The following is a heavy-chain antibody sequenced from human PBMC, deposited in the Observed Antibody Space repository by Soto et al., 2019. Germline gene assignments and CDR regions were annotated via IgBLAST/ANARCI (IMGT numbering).Heavy chain of an antibody. D-gene: IGHD2-15*01. V-gene: IGHV1-3*01. Sequence: ASVKVSCKASGYTFTSYAMHWVRQAPGQRLEWMGWISAGNGNTKYSQKFQGRVTITRDTSASTAYMELSSLRSEDTAVYYCAVGSGEYYYYGMDVWGQGTTVTVSS. CDR2: ISAGNGNT. CDR3: AVGSGEYYYYGMDV. CDR1: GYTFTSYA. J-gene: IGHJ6*02.